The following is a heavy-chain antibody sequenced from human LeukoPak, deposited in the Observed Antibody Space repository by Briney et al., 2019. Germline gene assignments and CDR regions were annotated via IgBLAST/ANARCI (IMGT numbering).Heavy chain of an antibody. Sequence: GESLKISCKGSGYSFTTYWIGWVRQMPGKGLEWMGIINPGDSDTRYSPSFQGQVTISADKSISTAYLQWSSLKASDTAMYHCARTYCGGDCYYSYFDYWGQGTLVTVSS. CDR2: INPGDSDT. V-gene: IGHV5-51*01. D-gene: IGHD2-21*02. CDR1: GYSFTTYW. J-gene: IGHJ4*02. CDR3: ARTYCGGDCYYSYFDY.